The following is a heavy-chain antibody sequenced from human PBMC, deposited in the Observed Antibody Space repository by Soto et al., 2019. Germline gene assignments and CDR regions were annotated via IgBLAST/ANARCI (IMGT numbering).Heavy chain of an antibody. CDR2: ISSSSSYI. D-gene: IGHD3-3*02. CDR3: AGIASSPNWFDP. J-gene: IGHJ5*02. Sequence: NPGGSLRLSCAASGFTFSSYSMNWVRQAPGKGLEWVSSISSSSSYIYYADSVKGRFTISRDNAKNSLYLQMNSLRAEDTAVYYCAGIASSPNWFDPWGQGTLVTVSS. V-gene: IGHV3-21*01. CDR1: GFTFSSYS.